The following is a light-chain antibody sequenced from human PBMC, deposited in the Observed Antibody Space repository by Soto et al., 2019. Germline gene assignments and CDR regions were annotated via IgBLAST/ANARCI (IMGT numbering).Light chain of an antibody. Sequence: VVLTQSPATLSVSPGARATLSCRASQTITNNYLAWYQQKPGQAPRLLIFGASVRATGIPDRFSGSGSGTEFTLTISSLQSGDLGGYYCQQYSSWYTFGQGTKLEIK. CDR1: QTITNN. CDR3: QQYSSWYT. CDR2: GAS. V-gene: IGKV3D-15*01. J-gene: IGKJ2*01.